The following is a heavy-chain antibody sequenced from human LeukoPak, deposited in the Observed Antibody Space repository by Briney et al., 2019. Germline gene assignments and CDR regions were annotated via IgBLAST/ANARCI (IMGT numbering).Heavy chain of an antibody. CDR1: GFTFSSYA. CDR3: AREWDTMVRGAWDWFDP. J-gene: IGHJ5*02. CDR2: ISYDGSNK. V-gene: IGHV3-30-3*01. D-gene: IGHD3-10*01. Sequence: GRSLRLSCAASGFTFSSYAMHWVRQAPGKGLEWVAVISYDGSNKYYADSVKGRFTISRDNSKNTLYLQMNSLRAEDTAVYYCAREWDTMVRGAWDWFDPWGRGTLVTVSS.